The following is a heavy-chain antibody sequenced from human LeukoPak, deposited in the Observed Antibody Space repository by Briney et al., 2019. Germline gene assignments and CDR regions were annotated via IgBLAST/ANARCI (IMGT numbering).Heavy chain of an antibody. CDR1: GFTFSSYG. J-gene: IGHJ4*02. CDR3: ARLNGYSSGWYGALDY. Sequence: GGSLRLSCAASGFTFSSYGMHWVRQAPGKGLEWVAVISYDGSNKYYADSVKGRFTISRDNSKNTLYLQMNSLRAEDTAVYYCARLNGYSSGWYGALDYWGQGTLVTVSS. V-gene: IGHV3-30*03. D-gene: IGHD6-19*01. CDR2: ISYDGSNK.